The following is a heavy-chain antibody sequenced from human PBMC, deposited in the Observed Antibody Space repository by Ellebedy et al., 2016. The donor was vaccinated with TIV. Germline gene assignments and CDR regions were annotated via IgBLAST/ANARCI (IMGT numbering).Heavy chain of an antibody. Sequence: GESLKISXAASGFTFSRYWMSWVRQAPGKGLEWVANIKQDGSEKYYVDSVKGRFTISRDNAKNSLYLQMNSLRAEDTAVYYCAGVPVDSSSWYGTYYYYGMDVWGQGTTVTVSS. D-gene: IGHD6-13*01. J-gene: IGHJ6*02. CDR1: GFTFSRYW. CDR3: AGVPVDSSSWYGTYYYYGMDV. CDR2: IKQDGSEK. V-gene: IGHV3-7*01.